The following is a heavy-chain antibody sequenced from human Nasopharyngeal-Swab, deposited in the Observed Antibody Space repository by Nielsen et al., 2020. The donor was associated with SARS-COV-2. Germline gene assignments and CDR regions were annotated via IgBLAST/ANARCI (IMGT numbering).Heavy chain of an antibody. CDR2: INHSGST. CDR1: GGSFSGYY. V-gene: IGHV4-34*01. J-gene: IGHJ4*02. Sequence: SETLSLTCAVYGGSFSGYYWSWIRQPPGKGLEWIGEINHSGSTNYNPSLKSRVTISVDTSKNQFSLKLSSVTAADTAVYYCASAEWSGELSGSWWGQGTLVTVSS. CDR3: ASAEWSGELSGSW. D-gene: IGHD3-10*01.